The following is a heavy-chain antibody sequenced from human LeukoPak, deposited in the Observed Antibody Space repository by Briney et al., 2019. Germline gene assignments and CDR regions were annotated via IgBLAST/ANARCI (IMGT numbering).Heavy chain of an antibody. V-gene: IGHV5-51*01. Sequence: GESLKISCKGSGYTFTNYWIAWVRQMPGKGLEWMGVVYPGDSDTRYSPSFEGQVTISVDKSINTAYLQWNSLKTSDTAMYYCAGHLSAVMPAGDYWGQGTLVTVPS. D-gene: IGHD2-2*01. J-gene: IGHJ4*02. CDR3: AGHLSAVMPAGDY. CDR2: VYPGDSDT. CDR1: GYTFTNYW.